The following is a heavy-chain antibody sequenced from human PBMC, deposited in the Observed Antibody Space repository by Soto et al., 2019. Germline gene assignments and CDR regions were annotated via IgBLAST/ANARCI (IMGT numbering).Heavy chain of an antibody. V-gene: IGHV4-59*01. CDR1: GGSMRNYF. J-gene: IGHJ4*02. CDR3: AAGEASSRNLAPYYLDF. CDR2: IHYSGTT. Sequence: ASETLSLTCTVSGGSMRNYFWTWIRQPPGKGLEWIGYIHYSGTTSFFPSYNPFLRSRVTISEDTSKNQFSLKLLSVTTADTAVYFCAAGEASSRNLAPYYLDFWGQGTLVTVSS. D-gene: IGHD6-13*01.